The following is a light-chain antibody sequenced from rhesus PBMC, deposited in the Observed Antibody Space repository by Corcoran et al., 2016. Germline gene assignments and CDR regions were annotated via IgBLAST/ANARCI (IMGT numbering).Light chain of an antibody. J-gene: IGLJ1*01. V-gene: IGLV2-32*02. CDR3: CSYAGKNPFI. Sequence: QAALTQPRSVSGSPGQSVTISCTGTSSAIGCYNYVSWYRQHPGTAPQLMISEVSKRPSGVSDRFSGSKSGNTASLTISGLQAEDEADYYCCSYAGKNPFIFGTGTRLTVL. CDR2: EVS. CDR1: SSAIGCYNY.